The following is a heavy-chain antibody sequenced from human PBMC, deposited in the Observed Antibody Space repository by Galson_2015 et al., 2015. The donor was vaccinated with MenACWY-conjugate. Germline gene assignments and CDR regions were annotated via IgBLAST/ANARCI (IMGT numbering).Heavy chain of an antibody. V-gene: IGHV2-5*02. CDR3: AHSPYCSTTSCYAARAFDV. CDR1: GFSLSTRRVG. D-gene: IGHD2-2*01. Sequence: ALVKPTQTLTLTRTFSGFSLSTRRVGVGWIRRPPGQALEWLSLIYWDDGKSYSPSLKSRLTITKDTSKNQVVISMTNMDPVDTATYYCAHSPYCSTTSCYAARAFDVWGQGTVVTVSS. J-gene: IGHJ3*01. CDR2: IYWDDGK.